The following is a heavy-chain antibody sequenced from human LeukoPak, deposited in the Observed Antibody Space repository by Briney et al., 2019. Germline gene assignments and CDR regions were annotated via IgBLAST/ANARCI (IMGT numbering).Heavy chain of an antibody. CDR1: GYTFTSYY. V-gene: IGHV1-46*01. CDR3: ARPNYYGSGSYFHFDY. J-gene: IGHJ4*02. D-gene: IGHD3-10*01. Sequence: ASVKVSCKASGYTFTSYYMHWVRQAPGQGLEWMGIIKPSGGSTSYAQKFTGIVTMTRDMSTSTVYMELSSLRSEDTAVYYCARPNYYGSGSYFHFDYWGQGTLVTVSS. CDR2: IKPSGGST.